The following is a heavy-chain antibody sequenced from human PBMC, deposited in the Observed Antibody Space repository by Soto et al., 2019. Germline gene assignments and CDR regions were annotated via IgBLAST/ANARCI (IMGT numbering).Heavy chain of an antibody. D-gene: IGHD6-19*01. CDR1: GFSFSNAW. V-gene: IGHV3-15*07. Sequence: GGSLRLSCAASGFSFSNAWMNWVRQAPGKGLEWVGRIKSKSDGGTTDYAAPVKGRFTISRDDSKNTLFLQMNSLRTEDTAVYYCARGVAVDPEGQYYYYYGMDIWGQGTTVTVSS. CDR3: ARGVAVDPEGQYYYYYGMDI. J-gene: IGHJ6*02. CDR2: IKSKSDGGTT.